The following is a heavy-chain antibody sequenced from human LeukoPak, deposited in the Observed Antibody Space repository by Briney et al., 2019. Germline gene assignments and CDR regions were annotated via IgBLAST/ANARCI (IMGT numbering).Heavy chain of an antibody. CDR1: GITFGNNW. CDR3: ARDVPHNWLDT. J-gene: IGHJ5*02. CDR2: INSDGGGA. Sequence: GGSLRLSCAASGITFGNNWMHWVRQGPGKGLVWISRINSDGGGAIYADSVKGRFTVSRDNAKNTLYLQMNSLRAEDTAVYYCARDVPHNWLDTWGQGTLVTVSS. V-gene: IGHV3-74*01.